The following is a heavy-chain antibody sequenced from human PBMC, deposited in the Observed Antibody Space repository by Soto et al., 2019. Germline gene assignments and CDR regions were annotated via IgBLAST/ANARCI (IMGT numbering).Heavy chain of an antibody. CDR1: GFTFSSYS. Sequence: EVQLVESGGGLVKPGGSLRLSCAASGFTFSSYSMNWVRQAPGKGLEWVSSISSSSSYIYYADSVKGRFTISRDNAKNSLYLQMNSLRAEDTGVYYCARDVTIFGVVIIPGGGYYFDYWGQGTLVTVSS. CDR3: ARDVTIFGVVIIPGGGYYFDY. J-gene: IGHJ4*02. V-gene: IGHV3-21*01. CDR2: ISSSSSYI. D-gene: IGHD3-3*01.